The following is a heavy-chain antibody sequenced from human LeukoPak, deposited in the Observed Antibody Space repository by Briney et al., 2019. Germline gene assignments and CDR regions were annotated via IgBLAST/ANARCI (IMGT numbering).Heavy chain of an antibody. CDR1: GFTFSSYW. V-gene: IGHV3-7*02. CDR2: KKQDGSEK. J-gene: IGHJ4*02. Sequence: GPLRLSWAGSGFTFSSYWMSWVPPAPGEGLGWVAHKKQDGSEKYCVDSVKGRFTISRDNAKNSLYLQMNSLRAEDTAVYYCARVRYYDSSGPFVYWGQGTLVTVSS. D-gene: IGHD3-22*01. CDR3: ARVRYYDSSGPFVY.